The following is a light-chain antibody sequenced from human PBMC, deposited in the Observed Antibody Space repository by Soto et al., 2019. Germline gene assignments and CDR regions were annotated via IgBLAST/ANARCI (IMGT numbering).Light chain of an antibody. Sequence: DIVLTQSPGTLSLSPGERASRSCRASQSVSSGHLAWYQQKPGQAPRLLIYGASSRATGIPDRFSGSGSGTDFTLTISRLEPEDYAVYYCQQYGHSLWTFGQGTKV. J-gene: IGKJ1*01. CDR1: QSVSSGH. V-gene: IGKV3-20*01. CDR3: QQYGHSLWT. CDR2: GAS.